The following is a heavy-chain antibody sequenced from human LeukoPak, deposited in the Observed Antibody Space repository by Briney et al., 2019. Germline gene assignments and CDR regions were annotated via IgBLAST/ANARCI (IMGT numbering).Heavy chain of an antibody. D-gene: IGHD1-14*01. J-gene: IGHJ5*02. CDR3: ARVIHHLDWFDP. V-gene: IGHV3-7*01. CDR2: IKQDGSEK. CDR1: GFTFSSYA. Sequence: GGSLRLSCAASGFTFSSYAMHWVRQAPGKGLEWVANIKQDGSEKYYVDSVKGRFTISRDNAKNSLYLQMNSLRAEDTAVYYCARVIHHLDWFDPWGQGTLVTVSS.